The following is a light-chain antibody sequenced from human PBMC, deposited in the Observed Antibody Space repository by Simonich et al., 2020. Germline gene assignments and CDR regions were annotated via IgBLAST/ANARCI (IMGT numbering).Light chain of an antibody. J-gene: IGKJ1*01. CDR2: GAS. V-gene: IGKV3-15*01. Sequence: EIVMTQSPATLSVSPGERATLSCRASQWVRSNLAWSQQKPSQAPRLLIYGASTRATGIPARFSGSGSGTEFTLTISSMQSEDFAVYYCQQYNNWPRTFGQGTKVEIK. CDR3: QQYNNWPRT. CDR1: QWVRSN.